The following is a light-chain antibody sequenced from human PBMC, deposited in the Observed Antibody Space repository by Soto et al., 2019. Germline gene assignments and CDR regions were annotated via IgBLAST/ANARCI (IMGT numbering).Light chain of an antibody. CDR1: QSVSSSY. V-gene: IGKV3-20*01. Sequence: ENVLTQSPGTLSLSPGERATLSCRASQSVSSSYLAWYQHKPGQAPRFLIYGASTMATGIPDRFSGSGSGTDFTLTISRLEPEDFAVYYCQQYATSPTTFGQGTKVEIK. CDR2: GAS. J-gene: IGKJ1*01. CDR3: QQYATSPTT.